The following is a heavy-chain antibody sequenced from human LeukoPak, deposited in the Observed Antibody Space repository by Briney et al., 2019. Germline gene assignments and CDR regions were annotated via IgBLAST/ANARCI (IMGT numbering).Heavy chain of an antibody. CDR2: IIPIFGTA. CDR3: ARDGDWNTVTTVHY. J-gene: IGHJ4*02. D-gene: IGHD4-17*01. Sequence: SVKVSCKASGGTFSSYAISWVRQAPGQGLEWMGGIIPIFGTANYAQKFQGRVTMTRDTSISTAYMELSRLRSDDTAVYYCARDGDWNTVTTVHYWGQGTLVTVSS. CDR1: GGTFSSYA. V-gene: IGHV1-69*05.